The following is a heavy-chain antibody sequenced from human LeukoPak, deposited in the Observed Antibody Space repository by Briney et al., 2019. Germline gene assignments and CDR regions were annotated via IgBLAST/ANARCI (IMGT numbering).Heavy chain of an antibody. D-gene: IGHD6-6*01. Sequence: HPGGSLRLSCAASGLTFSSYWMHWVRQAPGKGLVWVSRINSDGSSTSYADSVKGRFTISRDNAKNTLYLQMNSLRAEDTAVYYCARYRSSSSDYYYYGMDVWGQGTTVTVSS. CDR3: ARYRSSSSDYYYYGMDV. J-gene: IGHJ6*02. CDR2: INSDGSST. CDR1: GLTFSSYW. V-gene: IGHV3-74*01.